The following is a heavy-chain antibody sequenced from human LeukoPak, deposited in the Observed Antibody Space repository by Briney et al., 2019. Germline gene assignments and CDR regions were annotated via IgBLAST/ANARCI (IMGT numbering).Heavy chain of an antibody. CDR2: SYYSGST. CDR1: GGSISSYY. J-gene: IGHJ4*02. Sequence: SETLSLTCTGSGGSISSYYWSWIRQPPGKGLEWIGYSYYSGSTNYNPSVKSRVTISVDTSKNQFSLKLSSVTAADTAVYYCARVKRDGYNYYFDYWGQGTLVTVSS. D-gene: IGHD5-24*01. V-gene: IGHV4-59*01. CDR3: ARVKRDGYNYYFDY.